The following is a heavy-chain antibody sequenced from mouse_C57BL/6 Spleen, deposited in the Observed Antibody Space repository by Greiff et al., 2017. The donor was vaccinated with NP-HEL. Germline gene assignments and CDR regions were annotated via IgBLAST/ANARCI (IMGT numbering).Heavy chain of an antibody. V-gene: IGHV1-80*01. J-gene: IGHJ2*01. CDR3: ARWGILLIGDY. Sequence: VQLQQSGAELVKPGASVKISCKASGYAFSSYWMNWVKQRPGKGLEWIGQIYPGDGDTNYNGKFKGKATLTADKSSSTAYMQLSSLASEDSAVYFCARWGILLIGDYWGQGTTLTVSS. CDR1: GYAFSSYW. D-gene: IGHD1-1*01. CDR2: IYPGDGDT.